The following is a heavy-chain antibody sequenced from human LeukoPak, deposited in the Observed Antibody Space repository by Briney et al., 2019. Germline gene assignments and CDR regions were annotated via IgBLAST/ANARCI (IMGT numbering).Heavy chain of an antibody. D-gene: IGHD5-18*01. CDR3: AKGAGGFSYYNWFDP. Sequence: ETLSLTCTVSGGSISSSPYYWGWIRQPPGKGLEWIGSIYYSGTTHYSPSLERRVTISVDTSKNQFSLKLASVTAADTAIYYCAKGAGGFSYYNWFDPWGQGTLVTVSS. J-gene: IGHJ5*02. CDR1: GGSISSSPYY. CDR2: IYYSGTT. V-gene: IGHV4-39*07.